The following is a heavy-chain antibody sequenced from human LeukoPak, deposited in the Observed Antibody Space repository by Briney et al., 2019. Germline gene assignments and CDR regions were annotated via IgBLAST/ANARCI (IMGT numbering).Heavy chain of an antibody. CDR3: ARISLTGYAPISGFFDY. CDR2: AGHSGSA. Sequence: SETLSLTCAVSSGSFSGYFWRWIRQPPGKGLEWIGDAGHSGSAYYNPSLKSRVTISVDTSKNQLSLKLNSVTAADTAVYYCARISLTGYAPISGFFDYWGQGTLVTVSS. J-gene: IGHJ4*02. CDR1: SGSFSGYF. D-gene: IGHD3-9*01. V-gene: IGHV4-34*01.